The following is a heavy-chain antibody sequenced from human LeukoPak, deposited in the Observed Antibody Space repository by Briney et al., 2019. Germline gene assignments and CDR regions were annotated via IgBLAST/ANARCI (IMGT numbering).Heavy chain of an antibody. D-gene: IGHD3-3*01. V-gene: IGHV4-38-2*02. Sequence: SETLSLTCTVSGYSISSGYYWGWIRQPPGKGLEWIRSIYHSGSTYYNPSLKSRVTISVDTSKNQFSLKLSSVTAADTAVYYCARYDFWSVDYWGQGTLVTVSS. CDR1: GYSISSGYY. CDR3: ARYDFWSVDY. CDR2: IYHSGST. J-gene: IGHJ4*02.